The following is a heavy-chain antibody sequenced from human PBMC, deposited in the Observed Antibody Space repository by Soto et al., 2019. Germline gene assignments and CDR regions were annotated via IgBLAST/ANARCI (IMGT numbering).Heavy chain of an antibody. CDR3: ARDLNFLVKQAFGWFDP. V-gene: IGHV3-48*03. D-gene: IGHD3-3*02. CDR1: AVTFSSYE. Sequence: GGPLRLSWTASAVTFSSYEMNWVRQAPGEGLEWVSYISSSGSTIYYADSVKGRFTISRDNAKNSLYLQMNSLRAEDTAVYYCARDLNFLVKQAFGWFDPWGQGNLVTVSS. CDR2: ISSSGSTI. J-gene: IGHJ5*02.